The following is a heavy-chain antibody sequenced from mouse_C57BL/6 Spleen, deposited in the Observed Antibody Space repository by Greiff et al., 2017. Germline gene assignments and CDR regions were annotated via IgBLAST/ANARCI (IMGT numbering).Heavy chain of an antibody. CDR2: ISSGSSTI. D-gene: IGHD1-1*01. CDR1: GFTFSDYG. Sequence: DVKLMASGGGLVKPGGSLKLSCAASGFTFSDYGMHWVRQAPEKGLEWVAYISSGSSTIYYADTVKGRFTISRDNAKNTLFLQMTSLRSEDTAMYYCAREKNYYGSSYLYFDVWGTGTTVTVSS. V-gene: IGHV5-17*01. J-gene: IGHJ1*03. CDR3: AREKNYYGSSYLYFDV.